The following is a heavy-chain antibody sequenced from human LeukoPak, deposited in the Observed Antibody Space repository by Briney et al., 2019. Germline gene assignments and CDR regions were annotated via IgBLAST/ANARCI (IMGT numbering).Heavy chain of an antibody. J-gene: IGHJ4*02. D-gene: IGHD3-22*01. Sequence: GASVKVSCKASGYTFTAYYMQWVRQAPGQGLEWMGWINPKSGATNSALKFQGRVSMTSDTSTRTAYMELSRLGSDDTAVYYCARDHYQSSGLLDNWGQGTLLTVSS. CDR2: INPKSGAT. CDR3: ARDHYQSSGLLDN. CDR1: GYTFTAYY. V-gene: IGHV1-2*02.